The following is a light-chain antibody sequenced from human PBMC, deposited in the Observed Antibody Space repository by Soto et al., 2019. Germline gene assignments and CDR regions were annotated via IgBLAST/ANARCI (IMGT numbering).Light chain of an antibody. CDR3: QQRGSPALT. CDR2: GAS. CDR1: QSVSSSY. J-gene: IGKJ4*01. Sequence: EIVLTQSPGTLSLSPGARDPLSCRASQSVSSSYLAWYQQKPAQAPRLLIYGASSKSTGIPDRFSGSGAGTVGTLTISRLELGGFAVYYLQQRGSPALTSGGGTKGEIK. V-gene: IGKV3-20*01.